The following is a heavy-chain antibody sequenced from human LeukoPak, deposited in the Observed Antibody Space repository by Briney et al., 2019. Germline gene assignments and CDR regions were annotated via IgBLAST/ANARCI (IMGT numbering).Heavy chain of an antibody. Sequence: GGSLRLSCAASGFIFSSYWMHWVRQAPGKGLVWVSRINTDGSSTSYADSVKGRFTISRDNAKNTLYLQMNSLRAEDSAVYYCARNHYYYYMDVWGKGTTVTVSS. CDR3: ARNHYYYYMDV. V-gene: IGHV3-74*01. CDR2: INTDGSST. J-gene: IGHJ6*03. CDR1: GFIFSSYW.